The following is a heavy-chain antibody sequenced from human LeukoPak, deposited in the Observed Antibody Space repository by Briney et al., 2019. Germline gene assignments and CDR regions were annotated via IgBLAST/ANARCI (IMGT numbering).Heavy chain of an antibody. Sequence: GGSLRLSCAASGFIFSSYWMHWVRHAPGKGLVWVSRINSDGSITTYADSVKGRFTISRDNAKNTLYLQMNSLRAEDTAVYYCARDRVYCGSTSCYAYYFDYWGQGTLVTVSS. J-gene: IGHJ4*02. CDR2: INSDGSIT. D-gene: IGHD2-2*01. V-gene: IGHV3-74*01. CDR3: ARDRVYCGSTSCYAYYFDY. CDR1: GFIFSSYW.